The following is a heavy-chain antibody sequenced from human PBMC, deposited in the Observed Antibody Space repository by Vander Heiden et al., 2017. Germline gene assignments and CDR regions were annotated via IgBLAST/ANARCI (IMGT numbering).Heavy chain of an antibody. Sequence: QVHLQEPGPGLVRPSETRSLTCAVPGGPMGNYYWTWLRQPAGKALEWLGRIYTGGSTNYNPSLKSRVTMSVATSKNQFSLKLTSVTAADTAVYYCVGNYYDSRGYYFIDSWGQGTLVTVS. V-gene: IGHV4-4*07. CDR3: VGNYYDSRGYYFIDS. J-gene: IGHJ4*02. CDR1: GGPMGNYY. CDR2: IYTGGST. D-gene: IGHD3-22*01.